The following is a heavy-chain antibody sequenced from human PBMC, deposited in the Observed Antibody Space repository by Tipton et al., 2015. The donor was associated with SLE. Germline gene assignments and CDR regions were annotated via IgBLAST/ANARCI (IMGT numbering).Heavy chain of an antibody. Sequence: TLSLTCSVSGDSISSSSHLWGWIRQPPGKGLEWIGNMHYSGTTDYNPSLTSRVTISVDTSKNQFSLKLSSVTAADTAVYYCARLPTGFPNWFDPWGQGTLVTVSS. J-gene: IGHJ5*02. CDR2: MHYSGTT. CDR1: GDSISSSSHL. CDR3: ARLPTGFPNWFDP. V-gene: IGHV4-39*01. D-gene: IGHD4-17*01.